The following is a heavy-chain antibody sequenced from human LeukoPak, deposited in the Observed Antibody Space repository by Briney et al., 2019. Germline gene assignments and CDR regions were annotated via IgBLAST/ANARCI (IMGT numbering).Heavy chain of an antibody. J-gene: IGHJ5*02. CDR1: GGSISSGGYY. V-gene: IGHV4-31*03. CDR3: ARVRWPIAVAGWAPWFDP. Sequence: PSETLSLTCTVSGGSISSGGYYWSWIRQHPGKGLEWIGYIYYSGSTYYNPSLKSRVTISVDTSKNQFSLKLSSVTAADTAVYYCARVRWPIAVAGWAPWFDPWGQGTLVTVSS. D-gene: IGHD6-19*01. CDR2: IYYSGST.